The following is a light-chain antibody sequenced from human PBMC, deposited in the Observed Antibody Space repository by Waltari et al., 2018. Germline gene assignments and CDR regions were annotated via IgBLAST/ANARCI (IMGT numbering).Light chain of an antibody. CDR2: AAS. J-gene: IGKJ2*01. V-gene: IGKV1-39*01. Sequence: IQMTQSPSSLSASVGDRVTITCRASQSIIHYLSWYQQKPGKAPKLLIYAASSLQSGVPSRFSGSGSGTDFTLTISSLQPEDFATYYCQQYNPNFLYTFGQGTKVEI. CDR3: QQYNPNFLYT. CDR1: QSIIHY.